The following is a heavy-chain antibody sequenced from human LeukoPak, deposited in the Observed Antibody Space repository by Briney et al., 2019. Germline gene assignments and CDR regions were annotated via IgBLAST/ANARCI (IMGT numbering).Heavy chain of an antibody. J-gene: IGHJ4*02. V-gene: IGHV3-49*04. CDR2: IRSKAYGGTT. CDR1: GFTFGDYA. Sequence: GGSLRPSCTASGFTFGDYAMSWVRQAPGKGLEWVGFIRSKAYGGTTEYAASVKGRFTIPRDDSKSIAYLQMNSLKTEDTAVYYCTRAAGDSSPFDYWGQGTLVTVSS. CDR3: TRAAGDSSPFDY. D-gene: IGHD7-27*01.